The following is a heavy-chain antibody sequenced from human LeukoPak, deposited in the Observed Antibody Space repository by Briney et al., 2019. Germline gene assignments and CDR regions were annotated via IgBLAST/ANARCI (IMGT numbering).Heavy chain of an antibody. Sequence: GESLKISCKGSGYSFTSYWIGWVRQMPGKGLEWMGIIYPGDSDTRYSPSFQGQVTISADKSISTAYLQWSSLKASDTAMHYCARAGVTAMDYFDYWGQGTLVTVSS. CDR1: GYSFTSYW. J-gene: IGHJ4*02. D-gene: IGHD2-21*02. CDR3: ARAGVTAMDYFDY. V-gene: IGHV5-51*01. CDR2: IYPGDSDT.